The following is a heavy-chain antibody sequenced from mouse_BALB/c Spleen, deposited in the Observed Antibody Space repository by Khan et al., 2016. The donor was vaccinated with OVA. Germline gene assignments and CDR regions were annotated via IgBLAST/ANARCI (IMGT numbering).Heavy chain of an antibody. CDR1: GYTFTTYT. CDR3: ARGGAYYRSDGLFSY. J-gene: IGHJ3*01. Sequence: QVRLQQSGAELARPGASVKMSCKASGYTFTTYTMHWVKQRPGQGLEWIGYINPSNGYTNYNQKFKDKSTLTADKSSSTAYMQLSSLTSDYSAVYYCARGGAYYRSDGLFSYWGQGTLVTVSA. V-gene: IGHV1-4*01. D-gene: IGHD2-14*01. CDR2: INPSNGYT.